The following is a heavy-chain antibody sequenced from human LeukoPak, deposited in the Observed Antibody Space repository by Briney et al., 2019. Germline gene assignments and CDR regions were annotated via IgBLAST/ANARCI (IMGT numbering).Heavy chain of an antibody. J-gene: IGHJ6*03. CDR2: ISGSGGST. CDR1: GFTFSSYA. V-gene: IGHV3-23*01. CDR3: ASGVVPAAISDYYYYYMDV. Sequence: PGGPLRLSCAASGFTFSSYAMSWVRQAPGKGLEWVSAISGSGGSTYYADSVKGRFTISRDNSKNTLYLQMNSLRAEDTAVYYCASGVVPAAISDYYYYYMDVWGKGTTVTVCS. D-gene: IGHD2-2*02.